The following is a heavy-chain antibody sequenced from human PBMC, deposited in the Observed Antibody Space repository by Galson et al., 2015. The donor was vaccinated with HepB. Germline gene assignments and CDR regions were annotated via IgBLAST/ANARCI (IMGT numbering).Heavy chain of an antibody. CDR1: GFTVSSNH. V-gene: IGHV3-53*01. CDR3: ARVISGGWLFLDAFDI. Sequence: SLRLSCAASGFTVSSNHMSWVRQAPGKGLEWVSVIYSGGSTYYADSVKGRFTISRDNSKYTLYLQMNSLRAEDTAVYYCARVISGGWLFLDAFDIWGQGTMVTVSS. D-gene: IGHD3-22*01. J-gene: IGHJ3*02. CDR2: IYSGGST.